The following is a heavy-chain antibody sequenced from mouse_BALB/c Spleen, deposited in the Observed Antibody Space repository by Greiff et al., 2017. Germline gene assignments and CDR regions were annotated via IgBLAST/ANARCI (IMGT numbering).Heavy chain of an antibody. D-gene: IGHD2-4*01. CDR2: ISSGGSYT. CDR1: GFTFSSYA. V-gene: IGHV5-9-4*01. CDR3: AREDYDYDDAMDY. J-gene: IGHJ4*01. Sequence: EVKLMESGGGLVKPGGSLKLSCAASGFTFSSYAMSWVRQSPEKRLEWVAEISSGGSYTYYPDTVTGRFTISRDNAKNTLYLEMSSLRSEDTAMYYCAREDYDYDDAMDYWGQGTSVTVSS.